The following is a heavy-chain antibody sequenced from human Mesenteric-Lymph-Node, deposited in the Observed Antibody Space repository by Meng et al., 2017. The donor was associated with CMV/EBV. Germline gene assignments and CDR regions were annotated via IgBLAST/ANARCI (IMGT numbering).Heavy chain of an antibody. V-gene: IGHV3-33*01. CDR3: ARGSGGRAYYYYGMDV. D-gene: IGHD6-19*01. CDR1: GFTFSSYG. Sequence: GESLKISCAASGFTFSSYGMHWVRQAPGKGLEWVAVIWYDGSNKYYADSVKGRFTISRDNSKNTLYLQMNSLRAEDTAVYYCARGSGGRAYYYYGMDVWGQGTTVTVSS. CDR2: IWYDGSNK. J-gene: IGHJ6*02.